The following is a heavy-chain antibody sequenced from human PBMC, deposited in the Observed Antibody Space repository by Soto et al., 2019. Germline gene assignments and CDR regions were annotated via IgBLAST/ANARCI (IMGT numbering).Heavy chain of an antibody. CDR3: ARGELLWFGELLR. J-gene: IGHJ4*02. CDR2: MNPNSGDT. V-gene: IGHV1-8*01. CDR1: GYTFTSYE. Sequence: QVRLVQSGAEVKKPGASVKVSCKVSGYTFTSYEINWVGQATGQGLEWMGWMNPNSGDTGYAQKFQGRVTMTRNTSISTAYMELSSLRSEDTAVYYCARGELLWFGELLRWGQGTLVTVSS. D-gene: IGHD3-10*01.